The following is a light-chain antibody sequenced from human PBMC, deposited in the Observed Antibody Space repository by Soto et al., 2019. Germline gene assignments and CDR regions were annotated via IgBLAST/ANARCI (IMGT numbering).Light chain of an antibody. CDR2: VNS. Sequence: QSVLTQPPSVSGAPGQRVTISCTGSSSNIGAGYDVHWYQQLPGAAPKLLIYVNSNRPSGVPDRFSGSKSGTSASLAITGLQAEDEADYYCCSYAYSSVVFGGGTKLTVL. V-gene: IGLV1-40*01. J-gene: IGLJ2*01. CDR1: SSNIGAGYD. CDR3: CSYAYSSVV.